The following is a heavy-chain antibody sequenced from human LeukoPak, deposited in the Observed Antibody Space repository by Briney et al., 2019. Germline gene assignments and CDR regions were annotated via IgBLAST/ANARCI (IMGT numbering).Heavy chain of an antibody. CDR2: IYTSGST. J-gene: IGHJ3*02. CDR1: GGSISSNY. CDR3: ARDPRWVIDAFDI. V-gene: IGHV4-4*07. Sequence: SETLSLTCTVSGGSISSNYWSWIRQPAGKGLEWIGRIYTSGSTNYNPSLKSRVTISVDTSKNQFSLKLNSVTAADTAVYYCARDPRWVIDAFDIWGQGTMVTVSS. D-gene: IGHD2-21*01.